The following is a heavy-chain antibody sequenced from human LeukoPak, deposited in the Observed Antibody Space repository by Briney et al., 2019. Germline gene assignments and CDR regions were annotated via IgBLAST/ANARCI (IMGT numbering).Heavy chain of an antibody. CDR3: ASSWGGSYYLGFDY. Sequence: GGPLRLSCAASGFTFDDYGMSWVRQFPGKGLEWGAGINWNGGSTCYADSVKGRLTISRDNAKNSLYLQMNSLRAEDTALYYCASSWGGSYYLGFDYWGQGTLVTVPS. CDR2: INWNGGST. D-gene: IGHD3-10*01. V-gene: IGHV3-20*04. CDR1: GFTFDDYG. J-gene: IGHJ4*02.